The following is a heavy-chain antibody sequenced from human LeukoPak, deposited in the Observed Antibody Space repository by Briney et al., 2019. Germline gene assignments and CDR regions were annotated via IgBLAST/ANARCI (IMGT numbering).Heavy chain of an antibody. CDR2: IIPIFGTA. CDR1: GGTFSSYA. J-gene: IGHJ6*03. D-gene: IGHD1-26*01. CDR3: ASGLGRSYYYYMDV. Sequence: SVKVSCKASGGTFSSYAISWVQQATGQGLEWMGGIIPIFGTANYAQKFQGRVTITTDESTSTAYMELSSLRSEDTAVYYCASGLGRSYYYYMDVWGKGTTVTVSS. V-gene: IGHV1-69*05.